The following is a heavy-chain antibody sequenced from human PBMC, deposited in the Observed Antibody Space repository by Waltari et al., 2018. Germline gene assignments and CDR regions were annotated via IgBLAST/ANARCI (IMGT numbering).Heavy chain of an antibody. V-gene: IGHV1-69*12. D-gene: IGHD1-26*01. CDR1: GGPSSSMA. CDR3: AGVSSGSYWY. J-gene: IGHJ4*02. CDR2: IIPIFGTA. Sequence: VQLVQSAAEVKTPGSSLMVSCTASGGPSSSMAISWVRQAPGQGLEWMGGIIPIFGTANYAQKFQGRVTITADESTSTAYMELSSLRSEDTAVYYCAGVSSGSYWYWGQGTLVTVSS.